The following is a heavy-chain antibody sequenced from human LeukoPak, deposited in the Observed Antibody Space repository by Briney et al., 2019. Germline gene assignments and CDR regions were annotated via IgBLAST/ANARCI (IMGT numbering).Heavy chain of an antibody. Sequence: SVKVSCKASGGTFNRDAISWVRQAPGQGLEWMGGIIPIFGTTNYAQKFQGRVTITADESTSTAYMELSSLRSEDTAVYYCAREPYGSGSYFDYWGQGTLVTVSS. CDR1: GGTFNRDA. CDR2: IIPIFGTT. J-gene: IGHJ4*02. D-gene: IGHD3-10*01. CDR3: AREPYGSGSYFDY. V-gene: IGHV1-69*13.